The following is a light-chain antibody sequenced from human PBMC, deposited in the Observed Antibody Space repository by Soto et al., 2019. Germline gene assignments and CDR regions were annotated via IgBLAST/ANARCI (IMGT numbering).Light chain of an antibody. J-gene: IGLJ1*01. V-gene: IGLV2-14*01. Sequence: LTQPASVSGSPGQSITISCTGTSSDVGGYDYVSWYQLHPGKAPKLLVFEVSNRPSGVSYRFSGSKSGNTASLTISGLQAEDEADYFCSSYSISIAYLFGTGTKVNVL. CDR2: EVS. CDR1: SSDVGGYDY. CDR3: SSYSISIAYL.